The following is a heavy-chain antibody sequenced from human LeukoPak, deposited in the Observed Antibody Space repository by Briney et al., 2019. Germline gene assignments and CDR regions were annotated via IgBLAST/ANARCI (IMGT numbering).Heavy chain of an antibody. J-gene: IGHJ5*02. CDR1: GGTFSSYA. CDR3: ARGSYSSSWLYNWFDP. CDR2: IIPIFGTA. Sequence: SAKVSCKASGGTFSSYAISWVRQAPGQGLEWMGGIIPIFGTANYAQKFQGRVTITADESTSTAYMELSSLRSEDTAVYYCARGSYSSSWLYNWFDPWGQGTLVTVSS. D-gene: IGHD6-13*01. V-gene: IGHV1-69*13.